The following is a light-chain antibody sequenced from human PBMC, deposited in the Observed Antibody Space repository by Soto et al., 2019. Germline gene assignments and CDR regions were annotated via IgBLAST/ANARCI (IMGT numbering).Light chain of an antibody. CDR1: QTSSSS. CDR3: QHSYSPHLT. V-gene: IGKV1-39*01. CDR2: AAS. J-gene: IGKJ4*01. Sequence: DIQMTQAQSSLSASVGDRVTITCRARQTSSSSLNLYQQKPWKAPKLLIYAASSLQSGVPSRFSGSGTGTDFTLTISSLQPEDFATYYCQHSYSPHLTFGVGTKVEIK.